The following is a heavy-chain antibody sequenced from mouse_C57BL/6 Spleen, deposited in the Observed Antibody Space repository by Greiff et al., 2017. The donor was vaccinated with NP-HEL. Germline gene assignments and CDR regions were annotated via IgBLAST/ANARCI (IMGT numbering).Heavy chain of an antibody. CDR1: GFTFSDYG. CDR3: ARGGYYYGSIYAMDY. D-gene: IGHD1-1*01. Sequence: EVKVVESGGGLVKPGGSLKLSCAASGFTFSDYGMHWVRQAPEKGLEWVAYISSGSSTIYYADTVKGRFTISRDNAKNTLFLQMTSLRSEDTAMYYCARGGYYYGSIYAMDYWGQGTSVTVSS. CDR2: ISSGSSTI. V-gene: IGHV5-17*01. J-gene: IGHJ4*01.